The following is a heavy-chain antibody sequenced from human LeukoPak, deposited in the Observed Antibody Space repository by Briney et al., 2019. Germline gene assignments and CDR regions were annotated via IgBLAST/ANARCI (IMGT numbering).Heavy chain of an antibody. CDR2: FDPEDGET. Sequence: ASVKVSCKVSGYTLTELSMYWVRQAPGKGLEWMGGFDPEDGETIYAQKFQGRVTMTRNTSISTAYMELSSLRSEDTAVYYCAIRYSSSWYESGYWGQGTLVTVSS. D-gene: IGHD6-13*01. CDR1: GYTLTELS. CDR3: AIRYSSSWYESGY. J-gene: IGHJ4*02. V-gene: IGHV1-24*01.